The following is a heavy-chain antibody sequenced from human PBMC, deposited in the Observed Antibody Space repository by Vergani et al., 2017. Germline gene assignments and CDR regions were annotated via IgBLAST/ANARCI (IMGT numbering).Heavy chain of an antibody. CDR1: GCSISSHY. J-gene: IGHJ4*02. CDR3: ARVDGAVAGRGVDY. D-gene: IGHD6-19*01. CDR2: IYYSGST. V-gene: IGHV4-59*11. Sequence: QVQLQESGPGLVKPSETLSLTCTVSGCSISSHYWSWIRQPPEKGLEWIGYIYYSGSTNYNPSLKSRVTISVDTAKNQFSLKLSFVTAADTAVYYCARVDGAVAGRGVDYWGQGTLVTVSS.